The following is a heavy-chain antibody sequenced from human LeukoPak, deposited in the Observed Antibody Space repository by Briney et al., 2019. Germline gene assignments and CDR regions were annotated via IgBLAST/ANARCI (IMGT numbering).Heavy chain of an antibody. Sequence: GGSLRLSCAASGFTFSDYYMRWIRQAPGKGLEWVSYISSSSSYTNYADSVKGRFTISRDNAKNSLYLQMNSLRAEDTAVYYCARAATYYDILTGAPGYYGMDVWGQGTTVTVSS. CDR2: ISSSSSYT. J-gene: IGHJ6*02. CDR3: ARAATYYDILTGAPGYYGMDV. CDR1: GFTFSDYY. V-gene: IGHV3-11*05. D-gene: IGHD3-9*01.